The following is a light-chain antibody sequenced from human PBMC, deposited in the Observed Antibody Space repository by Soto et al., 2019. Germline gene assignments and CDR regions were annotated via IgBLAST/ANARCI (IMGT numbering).Light chain of an antibody. CDR2: DVS. V-gene: IGLV2-11*01. J-gene: IGLJ1*01. CDR1: SSDVGGYNY. Sequence: QSALTQPRSVSGSPGQSVTISCTGTSSDVGGYNYVSWYQQHPDKAPKLMIYDVSKRPSGVPDRFSGSKSGNTASLTISGLQAEDEADYYCCSYAGSPVYVFGTGTQLTVL. CDR3: CSYAGSPVYV.